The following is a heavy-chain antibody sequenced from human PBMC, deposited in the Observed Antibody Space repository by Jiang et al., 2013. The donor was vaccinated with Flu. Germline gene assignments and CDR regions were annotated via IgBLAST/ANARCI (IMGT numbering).Heavy chain of an antibody. CDR2: INPNSGGT. J-gene: IGHJ5*02. CDR1: GYTFTGYY. CDR3: ARRAVTNNWFDP. D-gene: IGHD4-17*01. V-gene: IGHV1-2*06. Sequence: GYTFTGYYMHVGCDQAPVDKGVEWMGRINPNSGGTNYAQKFQGRVTMTRDTSISTAYMELSRLRSDDTAVYYCARRAVTNNWFDPWGQGTLVTVSS.